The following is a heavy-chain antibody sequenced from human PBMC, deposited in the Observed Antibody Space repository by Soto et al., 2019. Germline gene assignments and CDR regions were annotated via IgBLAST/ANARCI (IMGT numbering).Heavy chain of an antibody. D-gene: IGHD2-15*01. J-gene: IGHJ4*01. CDR3: ARVYRSGGSCCGIDY. CDR1: RYTFTNYY. CDR2: INPGGST. V-gene: IGHV1-46*01. Sequence: VASVKVSCKASRYTFTNYYMHWVRQAPGQGLEWMGIINPGGSTSYAQKFQGRVTMTRDTSTSTVYMELSSLRSEDTAVYYCARVYRSGGSCCGIDYWGQ.